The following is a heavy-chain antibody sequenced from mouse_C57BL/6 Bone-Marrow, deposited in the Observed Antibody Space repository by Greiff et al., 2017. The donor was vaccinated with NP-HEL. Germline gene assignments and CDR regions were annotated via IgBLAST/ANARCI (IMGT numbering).Heavy chain of an antibody. CDR2: ISNGGGST. CDR1: GFTFSDYY. J-gene: IGHJ1*03. D-gene: IGHD1-3*01. V-gene: IGHV5-12*01. CDR3: ARHKWFHWYFDV. Sequence: EVKLVESGGGLVQPGGSLKLSCAASGFTFSDYYMYWVRQTPEKRLEWVAYISNGGGSTYYPDTVKGRFTISRDNAKNTLYLQMSRLTSEDTAMYYCARHKWFHWYFDVWGTGTTVTVSS.